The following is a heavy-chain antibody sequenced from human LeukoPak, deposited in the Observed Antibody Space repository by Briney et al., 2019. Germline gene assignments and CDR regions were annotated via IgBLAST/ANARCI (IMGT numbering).Heavy chain of an antibody. CDR2: IYTSGST. J-gene: IGHJ5*02. CDR1: GGSISSGSYC. Sequence: SETLSLTCTASGGSISSGSYCWSWIRQPAGKGLEWIGRIYTSGSTNYNPSLKSRVTISVDTSKNQFSLKLSSVTAADTAVYYCARVGGDYVWFDPWGQGTLVTVSS. V-gene: IGHV4-61*02. CDR3: ARVGGDYVWFDP. D-gene: IGHD4-17*01.